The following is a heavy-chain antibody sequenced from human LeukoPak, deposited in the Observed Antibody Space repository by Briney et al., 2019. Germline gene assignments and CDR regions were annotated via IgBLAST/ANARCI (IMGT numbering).Heavy chain of an antibody. J-gene: IGHJ6*02. D-gene: IGHD3-9*01. CDR3: ARAPYDILTTYYYYGMDV. V-gene: IGHV1-2*02. Sequence: ASVKVSCKASGYTFTGYYMHWVRQAPGQGLEWMGWINPNSGGTHSAQKFQGRVTMTRDTSISTAYLQWSSLKASDTAMYYCARAPYDILTTYYYYGMDVWGQGTTVTVSS. CDR2: INPNSGGT. CDR1: GYTFTGYY.